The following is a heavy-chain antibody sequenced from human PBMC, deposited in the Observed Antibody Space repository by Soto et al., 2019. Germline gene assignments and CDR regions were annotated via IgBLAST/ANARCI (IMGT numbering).Heavy chain of an antibody. J-gene: IGHJ4*01. CDR2: INHSGST. V-gene: IGHV4-34*01. CDR3: ARSSGTSGYFDY. D-gene: IGHD3-10*01. Sequence: QVQLQQWGAGLLKPSETLSLTCAVYGGSFSGYYWSWIRQPPGKGLEWIGEINHSGSTNYNPSLKSRVTISVDTSKNQFSHKLSSVTAADTAVYYCARSSGTSGYFDYWGHGTLVTVSS. CDR1: GGSFSGYY.